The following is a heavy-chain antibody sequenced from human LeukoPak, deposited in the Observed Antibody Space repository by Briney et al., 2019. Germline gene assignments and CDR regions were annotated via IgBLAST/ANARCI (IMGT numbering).Heavy chain of an antibody. V-gene: IGHV5-51*01. CDR2: INPGDSET. D-gene: IGHD6-19*01. CDR3: ARPGYRSRYFDY. Sequence: PGESLKISCKGSGYSFTSYWIGWVRQMPGRGLEWMGIINPGDSETKYSPSFQGQVTISADKSISTAYLQWSSLKASDTAMYYCARPGYRSRYFDYWGQGTLVTVSS. J-gene: IGHJ4*02. CDR1: GYSFTSYW.